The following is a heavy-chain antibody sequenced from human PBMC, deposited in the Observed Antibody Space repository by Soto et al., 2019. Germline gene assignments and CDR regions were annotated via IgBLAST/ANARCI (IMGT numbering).Heavy chain of an antibody. V-gene: IGHV3-30*18. J-gene: IGHJ4*02. D-gene: IGHD6-13*01. CDR2: ISYDGSIQ. CDR3: AKEVRAYSSSWSFDY. CDR1: GFTFSSYG. Sequence: QVQLVESGGGVVQPGRSLRLSCAASGFTFSSYGMHWVRQAPGEGLEWVVVISYDGSIQYYTDSAKGRFTISSDNSKSTLYLQTNSLRAADTAVYYCAKEVRAYSSSWSFDYWGQGTLVTVSS.